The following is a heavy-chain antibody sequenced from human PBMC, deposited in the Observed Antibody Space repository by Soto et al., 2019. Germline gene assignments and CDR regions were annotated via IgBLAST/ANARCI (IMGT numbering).Heavy chain of an antibody. V-gene: IGHV3-53*01. D-gene: IGHD1-26*01. Sequence: GGSLRLSCAASGFSVSTNYMTWVRQAPGKGLEWVSVIYSGGSTYYADSVKGRFTISRDNSKNTLHLQMNSLRAKDTAVYYCARGSGSLYYFDFWGRGTLVTVSS. CDR3: ARGSGSLYYFDF. CDR1: GFSVSTNY. J-gene: IGHJ4*02. CDR2: IYSGGST.